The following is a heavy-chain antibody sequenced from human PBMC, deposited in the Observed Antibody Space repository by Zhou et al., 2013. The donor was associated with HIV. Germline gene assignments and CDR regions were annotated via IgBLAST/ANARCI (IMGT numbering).Heavy chain of an antibody. J-gene: IGHJ6*03. CDR2: IIPILGIA. D-gene: IGHD5-18*01. Sequence: QVQLVQSGAEVKKPGSSVKVSCKASGGTFSIYALSWVRQAPGQGLEWMGRIIPILGIANYAQKFQGRVTITADKSTSTAYMELSSLRSEDTAVYYCAIDEYSYGPLGPSTGYYYMDVWGKGTTVTVSS. V-gene: IGHV1-69*04. CDR3: AIDEYSYGPLGPSTGYYYMDV. CDR1: GGTFSIYA.